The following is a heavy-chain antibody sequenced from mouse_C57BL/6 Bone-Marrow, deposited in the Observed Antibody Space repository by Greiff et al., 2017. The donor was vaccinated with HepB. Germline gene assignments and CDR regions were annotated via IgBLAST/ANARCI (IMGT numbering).Heavy chain of an antibody. CDR2: IDPSDSET. Sequence: VQLQQPGAELVRPGSSVKLSCKASGYTFTSYWMHWVKQRPIQGLEWIGNIDPSDSETHSNQKFKDKATLTVDKSSSTAYVQLSSLTSKDSAVYYCARSHYGSRWYFDVWGTGTTVTVSS. CDR1: GYTFTSYW. J-gene: IGHJ1*03. D-gene: IGHD1-1*01. V-gene: IGHV1-52*01. CDR3: ARSHYGSRWYFDV.